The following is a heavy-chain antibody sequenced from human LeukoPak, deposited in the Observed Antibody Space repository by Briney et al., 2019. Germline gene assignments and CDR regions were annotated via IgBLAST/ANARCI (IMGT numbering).Heavy chain of an antibody. Sequence: GGSLRLSCAASGFTFSSYSMNWVRQAPGKGLEWVSYISSSSSYIYYADSVKGRFTISRDNSKNTLYLQMNSLRAEDTAVYYCAKDNYGDYADAFDIWGQGTMVTVSS. D-gene: IGHD4-17*01. J-gene: IGHJ3*02. CDR2: ISSSSSYI. V-gene: IGHV3-21*01. CDR1: GFTFSSYS. CDR3: AKDNYGDYADAFDI.